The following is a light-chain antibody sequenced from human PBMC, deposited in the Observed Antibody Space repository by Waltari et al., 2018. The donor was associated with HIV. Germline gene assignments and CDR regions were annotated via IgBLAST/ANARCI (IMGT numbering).Light chain of an antibody. V-gene: IGLV3-10*01. CDR3: YSTDSSGNPL. CDR1: ALPKKY. J-gene: IGLJ2*01. Sequence: SYELTQPPSVSVSPGQTARITCSGVALPKKYSYWYQQTSGQAPVLVLYEDTKRPSGIPERFSGSSSGTMATLTISGAQVEDEADYYCYSTDSSGNPLFGGGTKLTVL. CDR2: EDT.